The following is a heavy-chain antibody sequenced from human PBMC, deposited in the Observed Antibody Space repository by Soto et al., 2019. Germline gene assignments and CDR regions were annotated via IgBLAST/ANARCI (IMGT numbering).Heavy chain of an antibody. CDR3: AKADGYGMDV. V-gene: IGHV3-30*18. J-gene: IGHJ6*02. CDR1: GFTFSSYG. Sequence: QVQLVESGGGVVQPGRSLRLSCAASGFTFSSYGMHWVRQAPGKGLEWVAVISYDGSNKYCADSVKGRFTISRDNSKNTLYLQMNSLRAEDTAVYYCAKADGYGMDVWGQGTTVTVSS. CDR2: ISYDGSNK.